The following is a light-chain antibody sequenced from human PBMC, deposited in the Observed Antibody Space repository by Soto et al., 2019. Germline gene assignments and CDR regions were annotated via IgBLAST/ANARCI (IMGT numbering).Light chain of an antibody. J-gene: IGKJ1*01. CDR3: QQYNSYSWT. CDR1: QSISTY. CDR2: TAS. Sequence: DIQMTQSPSSLSASVGDRVTITCRASQSISTYLNWYQQKPGKAPKVLMYTASSLHSGVPSRFSGSGSGTDFTLTISSLQPDDFATYYCQQYNSYSWTFGQGTKVDIK. V-gene: IGKV1-39*01.